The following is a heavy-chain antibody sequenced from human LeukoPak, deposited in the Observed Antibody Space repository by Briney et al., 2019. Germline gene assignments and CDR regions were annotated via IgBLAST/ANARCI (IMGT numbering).Heavy chain of an antibody. V-gene: IGHV3-33*01. CDR2: IWYDGRNK. J-gene: IGHJ4*02. Sequence: PGGSLRLSCAASGFTFSSYGMHWVRQAPGKGLEWVAVIWYDGRNKYYADSVKGRFTISRDNSKNTLYLQMNSLRAEDTAVYYCAGHYYDSSGYIHWGQGTLVTVSS. CDR1: GFTFSSYG. CDR3: AGHYYDSSGYIH. D-gene: IGHD3-22*01.